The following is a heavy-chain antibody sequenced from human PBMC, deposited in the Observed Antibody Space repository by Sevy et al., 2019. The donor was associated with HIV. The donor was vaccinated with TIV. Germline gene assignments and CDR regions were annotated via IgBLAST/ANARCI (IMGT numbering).Heavy chain of an antibody. Sequence: SQTLSLTCAISGDSVSSNSAAWNWITQSPSRGLEWLGRTYYRSKWYNDYAVSVKSRITINPDTSKNQFSLQLNSVTPEDTAVYYCARGTPYSSSSELDEGLFDYWGQGTLVTVSS. V-gene: IGHV6-1*01. J-gene: IGHJ4*02. CDR2: TYYRSKWYN. D-gene: IGHD6-6*01. CDR3: ARGTPYSSSSELDEGLFDY. CDR1: GDSVSSNSAA.